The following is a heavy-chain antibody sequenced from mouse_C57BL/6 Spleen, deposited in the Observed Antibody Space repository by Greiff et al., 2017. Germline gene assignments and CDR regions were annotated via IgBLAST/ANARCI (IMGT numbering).Heavy chain of an antibody. V-gene: IGHV1-72*01. CDR1: GYTFTSYW. CDR3: AREPTVVDYFDY. CDR2: IDPNSGGT. Sequence: QVQLQQSGAELVKPGASVKLSCKASGYTFTSYWMHWVKQPPGRGLEWIGRIDPNSGGTKYNEKFKSKTTMTVDKPSSKTYMQLSSLTSEDSTVYYYAREPTVVDYFDYWGQGTTLTVSS. J-gene: IGHJ2*01. D-gene: IGHD1-1*01.